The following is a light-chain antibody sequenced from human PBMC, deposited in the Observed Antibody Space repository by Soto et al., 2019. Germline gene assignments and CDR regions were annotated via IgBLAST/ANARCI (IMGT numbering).Light chain of an antibody. CDR2: GAS. CDR1: QSVSSN. V-gene: IGKV3-15*01. Sequence: EIVLTQSPGTLSLSPGERATLSCRASQSVSSNLAWYQQKPGQAPRLLIYGASTRATGIPARFSGSGSGTEFTLTISSLLSEDFAVYYCQQYNNWPPWTFGQGTKVEIK. J-gene: IGKJ1*01. CDR3: QQYNNWPPWT.